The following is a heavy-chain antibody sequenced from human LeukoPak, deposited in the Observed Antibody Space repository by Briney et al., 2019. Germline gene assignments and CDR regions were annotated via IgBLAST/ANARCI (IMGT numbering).Heavy chain of an antibody. V-gene: IGHV3-21*01. CDR3: ARDKVADY. D-gene: IGHD2-15*01. Sequence: PGGSLRLSCAASGFTFSSYSMSWVRQAPGKGLEWVSSITSSSSYIYYADPLKGRLTISRDNAQNSLYLQMDSLRAEDTAVYYCARDKVADYWGQGTLVTVSS. CDR2: ITSSSSYI. J-gene: IGHJ4*02. CDR1: GFTFSSYS.